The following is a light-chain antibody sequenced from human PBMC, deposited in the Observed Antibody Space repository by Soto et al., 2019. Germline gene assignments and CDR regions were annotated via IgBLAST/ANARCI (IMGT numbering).Light chain of an antibody. CDR3: QQYNVWPPM. CDR2: DAS. V-gene: IGKV3-15*01. Sequence: EIVLTQSPVTLSLSPGERATLSCRASQSVRTYLAWYQVKPGQAPRLLIYDASTRATGIPARFSGSGSGTEFTLTISSLQSEDFAVFFCQQYNVWPPMFGQGTKVDIK. CDR1: QSVRTY. J-gene: IGKJ1*01.